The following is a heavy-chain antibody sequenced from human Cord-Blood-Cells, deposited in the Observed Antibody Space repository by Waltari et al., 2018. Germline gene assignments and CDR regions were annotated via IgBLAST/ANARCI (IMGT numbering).Heavy chain of an antibody. Sequence: QVQLVQSGAEVKKPGASVKVSCKASGYTFTSYYMHWVRQAPGQGLEWMGISNPSGGSTSYAKKFQGRVTMTRDTSTSTVYMELSSLRSEDTAVYYCAREYSSSSGYYGMDVWGQGTTVTVSS. D-gene: IGHD6-6*01. CDR2: SNPSGGST. CDR1: GYTFTSYY. J-gene: IGHJ6*02. CDR3: AREYSSSSGYYGMDV. V-gene: IGHV1-46*01.